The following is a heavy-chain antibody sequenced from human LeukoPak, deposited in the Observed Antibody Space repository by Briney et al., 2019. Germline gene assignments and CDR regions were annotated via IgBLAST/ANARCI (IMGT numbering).Heavy chain of an antibody. D-gene: IGHD5-12*01. V-gene: IGHV1-2*04. Sequence: ASVKVSCKASGYTFTGYYMHWVRQAPGQGLGWMGWINPNSGGTNYAQKFQGWVTMTRDTSISTAYMELSRLRSDDTAVYYCAREVRSGYDWTFDHWGQGTLVTVSS. J-gene: IGHJ4*02. CDR1: GYTFTGYY. CDR3: AREVRSGYDWTFDH. CDR2: INPNSGGT.